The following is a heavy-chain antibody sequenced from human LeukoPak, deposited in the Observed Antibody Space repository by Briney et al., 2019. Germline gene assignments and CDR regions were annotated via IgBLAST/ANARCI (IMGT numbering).Heavy chain of an antibody. D-gene: IGHD2-21*02. J-gene: IGHJ4*02. CDR1: GFNFSNYA. CDR2: ISGTGDGT. CDR3: ARVRTYCDGDCYLNFDY. V-gene: IGHV3-23*01. Sequence: GGSLRLSCAASGFNFSNYAMSWVRQAPGKGLNLVSAISGTGDGTYFADSVQGRFTISRDNSKNTLWLQMNSLRGEDTAVYYCARVRTYCDGDCYLNFDYWGQGTLVTVSS.